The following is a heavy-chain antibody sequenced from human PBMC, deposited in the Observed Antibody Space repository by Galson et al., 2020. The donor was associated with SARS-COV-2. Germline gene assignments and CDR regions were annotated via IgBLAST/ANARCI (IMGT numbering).Heavy chain of an antibody. CDR3: ARHPQGTSGGSYSFAY. D-gene: IGHD2-15*01. J-gene: IGHJ4*02. CDR1: GGSISSNY. CDR2: IYYIGST. Sequence: SETLSLTCTVSGGSISSNYWSWIRQSPGKGLEWIGYIYYIGSTNYNPSLKSRVTMSIDRSKNQFSLNLKSVTAADTAMYFCARHPQGTSGGSYSFAYGGQGRMVPFPS. V-gene: IGHV4-59*01.